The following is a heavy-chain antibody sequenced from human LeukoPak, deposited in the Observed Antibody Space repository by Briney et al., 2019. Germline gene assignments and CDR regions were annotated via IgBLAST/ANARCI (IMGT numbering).Heavy chain of an antibody. V-gene: IGHV3-30-3*01. CDR1: GFSFSSYA. CDR2: ISYDETNK. D-gene: IGHD3-10*01. CDR3: ARGDHIIMIRGQDF. Sequence: GGSLRLSCAASGFSFSSYAMHWVRQAPGKGLEWVAVISYDETNKYYSDSVKGRFTISRDNSQNILYLQMNSLRAEDTAVYYCARGDHIIMIRGQDFWGQGTLVTVSS. J-gene: IGHJ4*02.